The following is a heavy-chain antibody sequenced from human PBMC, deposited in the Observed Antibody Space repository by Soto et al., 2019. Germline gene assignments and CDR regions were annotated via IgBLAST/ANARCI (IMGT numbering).Heavy chain of an antibody. D-gene: IGHD4-17*01. CDR2: ISYDGSNK. CDR3: EKDLSDYDYGIYYYGMDV. V-gene: IGHV3-30*18. J-gene: IGHJ6*02. Sequence: PGWSLRLSCAASGFTFSSYGMHWVRQAPGKGLEWVAVISYDGSNKYYADSVKGRFTISRDNSKNTLYLQMNSLRAEDTAVYYCEKDLSDYDYGIYYYGMDVWCQGTTVTVSS. CDR1: GFTFSSYG.